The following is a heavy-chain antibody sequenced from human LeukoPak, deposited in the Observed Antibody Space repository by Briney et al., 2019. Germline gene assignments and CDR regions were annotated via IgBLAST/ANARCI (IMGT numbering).Heavy chain of an antibody. CDR3: TTEYRDSSGWYGAFDI. D-gene: IGHD6-19*01. Sequence: GGSLRLSCAASGFISTNAWMSWVRQAPGKGLEWVGRIKSKTDGGATDFAAPVKGRFTISRDDSKNTLYLQMNSLTIEDTAVYYCTTEYRDSSGWYGAFDIWGQGTMVTVSS. J-gene: IGHJ3*02. V-gene: IGHV3-15*01. CDR2: IKSKTDGGAT. CDR1: GFISTNAW.